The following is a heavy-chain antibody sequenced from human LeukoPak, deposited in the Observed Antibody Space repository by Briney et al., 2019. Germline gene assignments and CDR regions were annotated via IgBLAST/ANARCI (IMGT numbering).Heavy chain of an antibody. CDR1: GDSVSRNSAA. J-gene: IGHJ5*02. CDR2: TYYRSKWYN. V-gene: IGHV6-1*01. D-gene: IGHD5-24*01. CDR3: ARADGDRDGYNFWFDP. Sequence: SQTLSLTCAISGDSVSRNSAAWNWITPSQSRGLEWLGRTYYRSKWYNDYAVSVESRITINPDTSKNQFSLQLNSVTPEDTAVYYCARADGDRDGYNFWFDPWGQGTLVTVSS.